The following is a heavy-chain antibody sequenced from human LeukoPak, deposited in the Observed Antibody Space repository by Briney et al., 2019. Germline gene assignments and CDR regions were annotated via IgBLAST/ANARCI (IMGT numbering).Heavy chain of an antibody. J-gene: IGHJ3*02. CDR1: GGSISSSSYY. CDR3: ARATYYDFWSGYSNNAFDI. Sequence: SETLSLTCTVSGGSISSSSYYWGWIRQPPGKGLEWIGSIYYSGSTYYNPSLKSRVTISVDTSKNQFSLKLSSVTAADTAVYYCARATYYDFWSGYSNNAFDIWGQGTMVTVSS. V-gene: IGHV4-39*07. CDR2: IYYSGST. D-gene: IGHD3-3*01.